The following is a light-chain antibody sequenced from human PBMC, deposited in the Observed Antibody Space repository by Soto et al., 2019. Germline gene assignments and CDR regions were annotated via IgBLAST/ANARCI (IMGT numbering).Light chain of an antibody. J-gene: IGKJ3*01. CDR3: QKYNCAPFT. CDR1: QGITDN. V-gene: IGKV1-27*01. Sequence: DIQMTQSPSSLSASVGDRVTITCRASQGITDNLAWYQQKPGKVPKLLIYAASYLQSGVPSRFGGSGSGTDFTLTISSLQPEDVATYYCQKYNCAPFTFGPGTKVNIK. CDR2: AAS.